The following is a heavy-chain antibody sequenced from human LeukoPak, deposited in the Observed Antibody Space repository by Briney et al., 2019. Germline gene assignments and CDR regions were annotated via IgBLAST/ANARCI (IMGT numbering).Heavy chain of an antibody. CDR3: AREKYSSSSWYDY. Sequence: ASLKVSCKASGYTFTSYGIRWVRQAPGQELEWMGWISAYNGNTNYAQKLQGRVTMTTDTSTSTAYMELSRLRSDDTAVYYCAREKYSSSSWYDYWGQGTLVTVSS. J-gene: IGHJ4*02. CDR1: GYTFTSYG. D-gene: IGHD6-6*01. CDR2: ISAYNGNT. V-gene: IGHV1-18*01.